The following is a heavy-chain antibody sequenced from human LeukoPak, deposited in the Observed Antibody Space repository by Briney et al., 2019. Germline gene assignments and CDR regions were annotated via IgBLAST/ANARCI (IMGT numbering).Heavy chain of an antibody. CDR2: IIPIFGTA. J-gene: IGHJ4*02. D-gene: IGHD1-26*01. CDR1: GGTFSSYA. CDR3: ARDQTASGSYYD. V-gene: IGHV1-69*05. Sequence: SVKVSCKASGGTFSSYAISWLRQAPGQGLEWMGGIIPIFGTANYAQKFQGRVTITTDESTSTAYLELSSLRSEDTAVYYCARDQTASGSYYDWGQGTLVTVSS.